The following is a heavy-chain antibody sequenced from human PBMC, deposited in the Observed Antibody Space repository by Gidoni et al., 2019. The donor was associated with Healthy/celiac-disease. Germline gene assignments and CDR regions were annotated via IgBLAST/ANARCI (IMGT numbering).Heavy chain of an antibody. D-gene: IGHD1-26*01. J-gene: IGHJ5*02. V-gene: IGHV3-23*01. CDR2: ISGSGGST. Sequence: EVQLLESGGGVVQPGGSLRRSCAASGFTLSSYAMSWVRQAPGKGLEWVSAISGSGGSTYYADSVKGRFTISRDNSKNTLYLQMNSLRAEDTAVYYCAKDRSYYGSRWFDPWGQGTLVTVSS. CDR1: GFTLSSYA. CDR3: AKDRSYYGSRWFDP.